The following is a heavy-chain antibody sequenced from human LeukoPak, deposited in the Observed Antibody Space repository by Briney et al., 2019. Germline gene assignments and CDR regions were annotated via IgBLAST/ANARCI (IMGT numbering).Heavy chain of an antibody. CDR2: ISAYNGNT. CDR3: ARVVRYGDYSDYYYMDV. CDR1: GYTFTSYG. D-gene: IGHD4-17*01. J-gene: IGHJ6*03. Sequence: ASVKVSSKASGYTFTSYGISWVRQAPGQGLEWMGWISAYNGNTNYAQKLQGRVTMTTDTTTSTAYMELRSLRSDDTAVYYCARVVRYGDYSDYYYMDVWGKGTTVTVSS. V-gene: IGHV1-18*01.